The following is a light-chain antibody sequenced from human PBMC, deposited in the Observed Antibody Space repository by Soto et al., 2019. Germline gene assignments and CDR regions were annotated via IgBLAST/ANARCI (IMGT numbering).Light chain of an antibody. CDR2: EVS. CDR1: SSDVGSYNL. V-gene: IGLV2-23*02. J-gene: IGLJ2*01. Sequence: QSALTQPASVSGSPGQSITISCTGTSSDVGSYNLVSWYQQHPGKAPKLMIYEVSKRSSGVSNRFSGSKSGNTASLTISGLQAEDEADYYCCSYAGSSTNVVFGGGTKVTVL. CDR3: CSYAGSSTNVV.